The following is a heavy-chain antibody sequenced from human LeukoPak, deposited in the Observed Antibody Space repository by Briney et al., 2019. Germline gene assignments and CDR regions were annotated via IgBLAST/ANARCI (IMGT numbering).Heavy chain of an antibody. CDR1: GGSFSGCY. J-gene: IGHJ6*03. D-gene: IGHD6-6*01. V-gene: IGHV4-34*01. CDR3: ARGYSSPSRRSYYYYMDV. Sequence: SETLSLTCAVYGGSFSGCYWSWIRQPPGKGLEWIGEINHSGSTNYNPSLKSRVTISVDTSKNQFSLKLSSVTAADTAVYYCARGYSSPSRRSYYYYMDVWGKGTTVTVSS. CDR2: INHSGST.